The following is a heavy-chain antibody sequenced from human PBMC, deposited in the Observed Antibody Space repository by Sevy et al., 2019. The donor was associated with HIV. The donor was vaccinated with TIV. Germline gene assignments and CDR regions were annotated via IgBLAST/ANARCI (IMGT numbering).Heavy chain of an antibody. Sequence: GGSLRLSCAASGFSVSSNYMSWVRQAPGKGLEWVSGISGSGGTTYYGDSVKGRFTVSRDNSKNTLYLQMSSLRAEDTAVYYCAKGVVVTANWYFDLWGRGTVVTVSS. CDR1: GFSVSSNY. J-gene: IGHJ2*01. CDR3: AKGVVVTANWYFDL. V-gene: IGHV3-23*01. CDR2: ISGSGGTT. D-gene: IGHD2-21*02.